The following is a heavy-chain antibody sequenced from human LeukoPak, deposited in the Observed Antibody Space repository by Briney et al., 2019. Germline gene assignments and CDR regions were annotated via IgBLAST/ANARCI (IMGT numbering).Heavy chain of an antibody. CDR3: AREDCSGGACTNFDY. Sequence: SETLSLTCAVYGGTFSGYYWSWIRQPPGKGLEWIGEINPGGSTNYNPSLESRLTISVDPSKNQSSLNQTSVTAADTAIYYCAREDCSGGACTNFDYWGQGTLVTVSS. D-gene: IGHD2-15*01. CDR2: INPGGST. J-gene: IGHJ4*02. V-gene: IGHV4-34*01. CDR1: GGTFSGYY.